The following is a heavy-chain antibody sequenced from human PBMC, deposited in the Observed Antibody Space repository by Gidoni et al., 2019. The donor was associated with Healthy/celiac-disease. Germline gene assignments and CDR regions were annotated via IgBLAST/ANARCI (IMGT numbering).Heavy chain of an antibody. Sequence: EVQLVDSGRGWVQPGGSVRLSCTASGFTFTRYLMHWVRQAPGKGLEWVSYISSSSSTIYYADSVKGRFTISRDNAKNSLYLQMNSLRAEDTAVYYCARDLTVTIFGVVITYYYYGMDVWGQGTTVTVSS. J-gene: IGHJ6*02. D-gene: IGHD3-3*01. CDR1: GFTFTRYL. CDR2: ISSSSSTI. CDR3: ARDLTVTIFGVVITYYYYGMDV. V-gene: IGHV3-48*01.